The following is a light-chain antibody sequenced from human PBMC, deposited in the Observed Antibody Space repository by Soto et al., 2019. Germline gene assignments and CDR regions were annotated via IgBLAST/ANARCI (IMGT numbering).Light chain of an antibody. V-gene: IGKV2-28*01. CDR2: LGS. Sequence: DIVMTQSPLSLSVTPGEPASISCRSSQSLLHSNVYNYLDWYLQKPGQSPQLLIYLGSLRASGVPDRFSGSGSGTDFTLKISRVEAEDVGIYYCMQATLTPPYTFGQGTKVEIK. CDR3: MQATLTPPYT. CDR1: QSLLHSNVYNY. J-gene: IGKJ2*01.